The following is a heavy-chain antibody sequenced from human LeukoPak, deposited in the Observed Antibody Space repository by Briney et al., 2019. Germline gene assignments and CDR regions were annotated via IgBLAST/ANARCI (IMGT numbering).Heavy chain of an antibody. J-gene: IGHJ4*02. D-gene: IGHD3-10*01. Sequence: PSEALSLTCTVSGGSISSDNYYWGWIRQPPGKGLEWIVSIYYSGTTYYNPSLKSRVTISVDTSKNQFSLKLSSVTAADTALYYCAKHYMGSSYNHGLDCWGQGTLVTVSS. CDR3: AKHYMGSSYNHGLDC. CDR2: IYYSGTT. V-gene: IGHV4-39*01. CDR1: GGSISSDNYY.